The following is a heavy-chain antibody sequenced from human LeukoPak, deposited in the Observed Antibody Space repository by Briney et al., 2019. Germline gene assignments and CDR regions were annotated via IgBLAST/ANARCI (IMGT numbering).Heavy chain of an antibody. J-gene: IGHJ1*01. CDR1: GFTFNSYA. CDR2: ISYDGSYK. CDR3: ARAYGNYYDTSGASGH. V-gene: IGHV3-30*04. Sequence: GMSLRLSCAASGFTFNSYAMHWVRQAPGKGLECVTIISYDGSYKYYADSVKGRFTISRDNSENTLYLQMNSLRAEDTAVYYCARAYGNYYDTSGASGHWGQGTLVTVS. D-gene: IGHD3-22*01.